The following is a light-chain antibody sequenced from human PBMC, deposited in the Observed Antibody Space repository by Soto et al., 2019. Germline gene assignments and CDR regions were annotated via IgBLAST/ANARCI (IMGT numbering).Light chain of an antibody. Sequence: QSVLTQPPSVSAAPGQKVTISCSGSSSNSGNNYISWYQQLPGTAPKLLIYENNKRPSGIPDRFSGSKSGTSGTLGITGLQTGDEADYYCGTWDTSLSAHYVFGTGTKVTVL. J-gene: IGLJ1*01. CDR1: SSNSGNNY. CDR3: GTWDTSLSAHYV. CDR2: ENN. V-gene: IGLV1-51*02.